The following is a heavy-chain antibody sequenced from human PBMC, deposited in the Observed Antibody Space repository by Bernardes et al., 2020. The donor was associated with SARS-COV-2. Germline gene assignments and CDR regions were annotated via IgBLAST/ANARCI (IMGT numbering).Heavy chain of an antibody. CDR1: GGSIRRYY. J-gene: IGHJ4*02. D-gene: IGHD3-10*01. CDR3: AAAPYGSGSYPFDH. V-gene: IGHV4-4*07. Sequence: SETLSLTCTVSGGSIRRYYWRWIRQPAGKGLEWIGRIYPSGSTNNNPSLKSRVTMSVDTSKNQLSLKLSSVTAADTAVYFCAAAPYGSGSYPFDHWGQGTLVTVSS. CDR2: IYPSGST.